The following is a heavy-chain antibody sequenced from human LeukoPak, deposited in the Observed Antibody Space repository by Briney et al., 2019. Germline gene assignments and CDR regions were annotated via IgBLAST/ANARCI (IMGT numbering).Heavy chain of an antibody. CDR1: GFTFSSYW. J-gene: IGHJ2*01. D-gene: IGHD2-2*01. CDR2: IKEDGSEK. CDR3: ARVIRPVVAFRNWYFDL. Sequence: GRSMRLSCAAYGFTFSSYWMTWVRQAPGKGLEWVANIKEDGSEKYYVDSGKGRFTGSRDNAKNSLFLQMSSLRAEDTAVYYCARVIRPVVAFRNWYFDLWGRGTQVTVSS. V-gene: IGHV3-7*01.